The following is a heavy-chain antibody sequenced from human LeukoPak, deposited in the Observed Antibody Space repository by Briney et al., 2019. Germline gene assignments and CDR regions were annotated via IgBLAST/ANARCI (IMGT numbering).Heavy chain of an antibody. Sequence: GGSLRLSCAASGFTFDDYGMSWVRQAPGKGLEWVSGINWNGGSTSYADSVKGRFTISRDTAKNSLYLQMNSLRAEDTAVYYCARDLIVGTTIRYYFDYWGQGTLVTVSS. J-gene: IGHJ4*02. CDR1: GFTFDDYG. D-gene: IGHD1-26*01. V-gene: IGHV3-20*04. CDR3: ARDLIVGTTIRYYFDY. CDR2: INWNGGST.